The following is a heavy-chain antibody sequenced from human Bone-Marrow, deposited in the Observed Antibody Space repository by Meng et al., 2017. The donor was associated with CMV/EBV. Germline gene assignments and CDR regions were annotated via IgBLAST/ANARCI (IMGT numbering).Heavy chain of an antibody. CDR3: ARGGSGSFNY. V-gene: IGHV4-61*01. D-gene: IGHD3-10*01. Sequence: LTCTVSGGSVSSGIYYWSWIRQPPGKGLEWIGYIYYSGSTNYNPSLKSRVTISVDTSKNQFSLKLSSVTAADTAVYYCARGGSGSFNYWGQGTLVTLL. J-gene: IGHJ4*02. CDR1: GGSVSSGIYY. CDR2: IYYSGST.